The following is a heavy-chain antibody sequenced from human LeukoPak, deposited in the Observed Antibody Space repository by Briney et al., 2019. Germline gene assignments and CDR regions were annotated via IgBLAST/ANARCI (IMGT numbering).Heavy chain of an antibody. J-gene: IGHJ6*02. CDR2: IYYSGST. Sequence: PSQTLSLTCTVSGDSISSGNYYWTWIRQPPGKGLEWIGYIYYSGSTFYNPSLKSRVTISVDTSKNQFSLKLSSVTAADTAVYYCARWVQASYYDFWSGYSDYGMDVWGQGTTVTVSS. D-gene: IGHD3-3*01. CDR1: GDSISSGNYY. V-gene: IGHV4-30-4*01. CDR3: ARWVQASYYDFWSGYSDYGMDV.